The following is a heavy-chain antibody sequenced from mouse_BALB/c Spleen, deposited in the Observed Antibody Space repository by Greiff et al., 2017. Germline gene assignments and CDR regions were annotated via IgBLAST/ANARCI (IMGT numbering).Heavy chain of an antibody. CDR2: INPSSGYT. CDR3: ARLPITYYYAMDY. D-gene: IGHD1-2*01. V-gene: IGHV1-4*02. CDR1: GYTFTSYT. J-gene: IGHJ4*01. Sequence: VQLQQSAAELARPGASVKMSCKASGYTFTSYTMHWVKQRPGQGLEWIGYINPSSGYTEYNQKFKDKTTLTADKSSSTAYMQLSSLTSEDSAVYYCARLPITYYYAMDYGGQGTSVTVSS.